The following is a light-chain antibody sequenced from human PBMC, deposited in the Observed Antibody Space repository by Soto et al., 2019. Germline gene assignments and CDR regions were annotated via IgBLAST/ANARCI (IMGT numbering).Light chain of an antibody. CDR1: QSVSSN. CDR2: GAS. V-gene: IGKV3-15*01. Sequence: EIVMTQSPATLSVSPGERATLSCRASQSVSSNFAWYQQKPGQAPRLLIYGASPRATGIPARFSGSGSGTDFTLTIISLQAEDLGVYYCREYSDGWTVGQGTKVEIK. J-gene: IGKJ1*01. CDR3: REYSDGWT.